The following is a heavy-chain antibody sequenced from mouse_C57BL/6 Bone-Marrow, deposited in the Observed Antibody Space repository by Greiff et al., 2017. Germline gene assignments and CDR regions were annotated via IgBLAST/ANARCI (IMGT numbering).Heavy chain of an antibody. D-gene: IGHD1-3*01. V-gene: IGHV1-42*01. CDR2: INPSTGGT. Sequence: EVQLQQSGPELVKPGASVKISCKASGYSFTGYYMNWVTQSPEKSLEWIGEINPSTGGTTYNQKIKAKATLTVDKYSSSAYMQLKSLTSEDSAVYYCARKVRRIFAYWGQGTLVTVSA. CDR3: ARKVRRIFAY. J-gene: IGHJ3*01. CDR1: GYSFTGYY.